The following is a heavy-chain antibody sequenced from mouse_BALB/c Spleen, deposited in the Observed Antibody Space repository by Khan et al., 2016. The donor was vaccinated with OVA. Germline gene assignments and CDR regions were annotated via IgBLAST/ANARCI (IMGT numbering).Heavy chain of an antibody. V-gene: IGHV2-6-1*01. CDR3: ARQPYYHYYVMDY. J-gene: IGHJ4*01. D-gene: IGHD2-10*01. Sequence: QVQLKQSGPGLVAPSQSLSITCTISGFSLSSYGIHWVRQPPGQGLEWLVVIWSDGSTTYNSTLKSRLSITKDNSKSQVFLKMNSLQTDDTAIYXWARQPYYHYYVMDYWGQGTSITVSS. CDR1: GFSLSSYG. CDR2: IWSDGST.